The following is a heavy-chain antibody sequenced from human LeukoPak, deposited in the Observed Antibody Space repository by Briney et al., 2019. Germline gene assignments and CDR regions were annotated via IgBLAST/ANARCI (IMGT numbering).Heavy chain of an antibody. D-gene: IGHD2-15*01. J-gene: IGHJ4*02. CDR1: RFSFGSYW. CDR3: ARDSGDRIVHY. V-gene: IGHV3-7*01. Sequence: GGSLRLSCAASRFSFGSYWMSWVRQTPGKRLQWVANIKPDGTETYYVDSVEGRFTVSRDNAKNSLYLQMNSLRAEDTAIYYCARDSGDRIVHYWGQRTLVTVSS. CDR2: IKPDGTET.